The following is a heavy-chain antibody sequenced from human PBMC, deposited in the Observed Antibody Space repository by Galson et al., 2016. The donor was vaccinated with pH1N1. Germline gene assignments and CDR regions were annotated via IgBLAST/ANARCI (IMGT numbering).Heavy chain of an antibody. D-gene: IGHD4-17*01. CDR2: INHSGSA. CDR3: AGVILEGLYGHGTGVFDY. V-gene: IGHV4-34*01. Sequence: SETLSLTCAVYGGSFSDSSWGWIRQPPGKGLEWIGEINHSGSASYNASLRSRVTISIDTSKNQFSLNLHSVTAAATAVYYCAGVILEGLYGHGTGVFDYWGQGPLVAVSS. J-gene: IGHJ4*02. CDR1: GGSFSDSS.